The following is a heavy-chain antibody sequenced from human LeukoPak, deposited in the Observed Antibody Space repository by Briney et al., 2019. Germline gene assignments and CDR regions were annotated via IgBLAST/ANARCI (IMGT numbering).Heavy chain of an antibody. Sequence: GGSLRLSCAASGFTFRSYAMSWVRQAPGKGLEWVSTINGNGARTYYADSVKRRFTISRDNSKNTLSVQINSLRAEDTAIYYCVKGLEDRHDSSGYYCNWFDPWGQGTLVTVSS. V-gene: IGHV3-23*01. CDR2: INGNGART. CDR3: VKGLEDRHDSSGYYCNWFDP. J-gene: IGHJ5*02. D-gene: IGHD3-22*01. CDR1: GFTFRSYA.